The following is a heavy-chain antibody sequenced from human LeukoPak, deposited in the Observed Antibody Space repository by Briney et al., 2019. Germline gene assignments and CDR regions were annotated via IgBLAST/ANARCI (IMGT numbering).Heavy chain of an antibody. D-gene: IGHD3-22*01. CDR3: ARRRDYYDSSGYYLNNFDY. V-gene: IGHV4-34*01. CDR1: GGSFSGYY. J-gene: IGHJ4*02. Sequence: SETLSLTCAVYGGSFSGYYWSWIRQPPGKGLEWIGEINHSGSTNYNPSLKSRVTISVDTSKNQFSLKLSSVTAADTAVYYCARRRDYYDSSGYYLNNFDYWGQGTLVTVSS. CDR2: INHSGST.